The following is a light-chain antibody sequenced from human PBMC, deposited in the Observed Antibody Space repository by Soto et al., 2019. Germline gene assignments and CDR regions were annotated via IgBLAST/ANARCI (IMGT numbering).Light chain of an antibody. CDR2: GAS. CDR1: QSVYNN. J-gene: IGKJ4*01. CDR3: QQYNSWPLT. Sequence: EVAMTQSPATLSVSPGERATRTCRTSQSVYNNLAWYLQKPGQGPRLLISGASTRATGIPARFSGSGSGTEFTLTINSLQSEDFAVYYCQQYNSWPLTFGGGTKVGIK. V-gene: IGKV3D-15*01.